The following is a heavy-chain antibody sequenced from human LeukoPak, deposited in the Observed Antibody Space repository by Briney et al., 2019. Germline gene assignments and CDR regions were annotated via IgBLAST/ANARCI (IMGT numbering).Heavy chain of an antibody. V-gene: IGHV3-30-3*01. CDR2: ISYDGSNK. Sequence: GRPLRLSCAASGFTFSSYAMHWVRQAPGKGLEWVAVISYDGSNKYYADSVKGRFTISRDNSKNTLYLQMNSLRAEDTAVYYCARRRDGYSTLDHWGQGTLVTVSS. CDR3: ARRRDGYSTLDH. D-gene: IGHD5-24*01. J-gene: IGHJ4*02. CDR1: GFTFSSYA.